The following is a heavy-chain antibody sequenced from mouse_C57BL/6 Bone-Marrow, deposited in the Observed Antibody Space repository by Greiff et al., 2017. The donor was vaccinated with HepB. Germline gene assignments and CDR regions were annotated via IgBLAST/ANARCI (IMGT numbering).Heavy chain of an antibody. Sequence: EVKLVESGGGLVQPGGSMKLSCVASGFTFSNYWMNWVRQSPEKGLEWVAQIRLKSDNYATHYAESVKGRFTISRDDSKSSVYLQMNNLRAEDTGIYYCTGPYLLITTVPFAYWGQGTLVTVSA. CDR2: IRLKSDNYAT. V-gene: IGHV6-3*01. CDR3: TGPYLLITTVPFAY. J-gene: IGHJ3*01. D-gene: IGHD1-1*01. CDR1: GFTFSNYW.